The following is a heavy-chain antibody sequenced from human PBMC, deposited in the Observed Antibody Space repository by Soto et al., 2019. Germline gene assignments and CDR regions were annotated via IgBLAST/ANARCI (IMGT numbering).Heavy chain of an antibody. CDR1: GFTVSSHA. CDR3: ARDGGCRDGYTVGCNWFDP. D-gene: IGHD5-12*01. CDR2: ITADGGT. V-gene: IGHV3-23*01. J-gene: IGHJ5*02. Sequence: GSLRLSCEGSGFTVSSHAMTWIRQAPGKGPEWVSTITADGGTYYADSVKGRFAMSRDTSESTLYLQMNSLRAEDTAVYYCARDGGCRDGYTVGCNWFDPWGQGT.